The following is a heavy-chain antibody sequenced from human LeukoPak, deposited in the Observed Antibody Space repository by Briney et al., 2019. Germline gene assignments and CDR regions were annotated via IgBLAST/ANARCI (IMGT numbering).Heavy chain of an antibody. CDR2: INPNTGGT. CDR1: GYIFTGYY. D-gene: IGHD3-9*01. J-gene: IGHJ6*02. Sequence: GASVKVSCRASGYIFTGYYMHWVRQAPGQGPEWMGWINPNTGGTDYAQKFQGRVTMTRDTSISTAYMELTRLTSDDTAVYYCARDWIPNYDILTNYYYYYGMDVWGQGTTVTVSS. CDR3: ARDWIPNYDILTNYYYYYGMDV. V-gene: IGHV1-2*02.